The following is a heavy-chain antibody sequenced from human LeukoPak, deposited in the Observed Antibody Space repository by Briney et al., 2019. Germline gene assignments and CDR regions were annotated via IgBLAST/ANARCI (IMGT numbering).Heavy chain of an antibody. CDR1: GFTFSSYA. Sequence: PGGSLRLSCAASGFTFSSYAMSWVRQAPGKGLEWVSAISGSGGSTYYADSVKGRFTISRDNSKNTLYLQMNSLRAEDTAVYYCAKDVEGNYHDSSGFLYYFDYWGQGTLVTVSS. D-gene: IGHD3-22*01. CDR2: ISGSGGST. J-gene: IGHJ4*02. V-gene: IGHV3-23*01. CDR3: AKDVEGNYHDSSGFLYYFDY.